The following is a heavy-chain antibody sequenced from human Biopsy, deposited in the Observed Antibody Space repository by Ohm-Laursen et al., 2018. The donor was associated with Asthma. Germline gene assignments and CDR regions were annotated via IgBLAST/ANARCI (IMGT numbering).Heavy chain of an antibody. Sequence: GTLSLTCTVYGGSFSNYYWTWIRQPPGKGLEWIGEINHRGSTNYNPSLKSRVTLSVDTSKNQFSLKLSSVTAADTAVYYCARASVAASSNWFDPWGRGTLVTVSS. D-gene: IGHD6-19*01. CDR2: INHRGST. V-gene: IGHV4-34*01. CDR3: ARASVAASSNWFDP. J-gene: IGHJ5*02. CDR1: GGSFSNYY.